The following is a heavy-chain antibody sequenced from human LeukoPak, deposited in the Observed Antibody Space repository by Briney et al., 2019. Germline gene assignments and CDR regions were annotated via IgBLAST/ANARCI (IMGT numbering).Heavy chain of an antibody. CDR3: ASHDYSGDY. CDR2: ISSSSSYI. CDR1: GFIFSGYW. Sequence: GGSLRLSCAGSGFIFSGYWMHWVRQAPGKGLEWVSSISSSSSYIYYADSVKGRFTISRDNAKNSLYLQMNSLRAEDTAVYYCASHDYSGDYWGQGTLVTVSS. J-gene: IGHJ4*02. D-gene: IGHD4-11*01. V-gene: IGHV3-21*01.